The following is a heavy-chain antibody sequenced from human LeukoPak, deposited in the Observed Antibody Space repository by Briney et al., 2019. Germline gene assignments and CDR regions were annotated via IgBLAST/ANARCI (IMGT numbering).Heavy chain of an antibody. V-gene: IGHV4-59*01. J-gene: IGHJ3*02. Sequence: KSSENLSLTCTVSGGSISGFYWNWIRQPPGKGLEWIGYVYYSGNTNYNPSLKSRVTMSLDTSKNQFSLKLRSVTAADTAVYYCARDTRDAFDIWGQGTMVTVSS. CDR1: GGSISGFY. CDR2: VYYSGNT. CDR3: ARDTRDAFDI.